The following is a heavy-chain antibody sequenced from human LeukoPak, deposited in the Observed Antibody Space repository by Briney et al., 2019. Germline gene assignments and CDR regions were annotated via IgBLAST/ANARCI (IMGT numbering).Heavy chain of an antibody. Sequence: ASVKVSCKASGGTFSSYAISWVRQAPGQGLEWMGGIIPIFGTANYAQKFQGRVTITADKSTSTAYMELSSLRSEDTAVYYCARGGYYDSSGYSPIVAFDIWGQGTMVTVSS. CDR3: ARGGYYDSSGYSPIVAFDI. D-gene: IGHD3-22*01. CDR1: GGTFSSYA. V-gene: IGHV1-69*06. J-gene: IGHJ3*02. CDR2: IIPIFGTA.